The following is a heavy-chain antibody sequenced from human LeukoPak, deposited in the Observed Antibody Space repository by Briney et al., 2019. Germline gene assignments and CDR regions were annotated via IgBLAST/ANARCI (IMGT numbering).Heavy chain of an antibody. V-gene: IGHV3-11*01. J-gene: IGHJ3*02. CDR2: ISSSGSTI. CDR3: ARDHQLWLLSSAFDI. CDR1: RFTFSDYY. Sequence: GGSLRLSCAASRFTFSDYYMSWIRQAPGKGLEWVSYISSSGSTIYYADSVKGRFTISRDNAKNSLYLQMNSLRAEDTAVYYCARDHQLWLLSSAFDIWGQGTMVTVSS. D-gene: IGHD5-18*01.